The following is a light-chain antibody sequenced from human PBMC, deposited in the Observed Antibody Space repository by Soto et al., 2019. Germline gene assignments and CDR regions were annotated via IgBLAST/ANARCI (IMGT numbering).Light chain of an antibody. CDR1: STDVGGYNY. CDR3: CSYAGRDTLYV. CDR2: DVS. Sequence: AALTQPRSVSGSRGQSVTVSCTGTSTDVGGYNYVSWYQQHPGKVPKLMLYDVSKRPSGVPDRFSGSKSGNTASLTISGLQAEDEADYYCCSYAGRDTLYVFGSGTKVTVL. J-gene: IGLJ1*01. V-gene: IGLV2-11*01.